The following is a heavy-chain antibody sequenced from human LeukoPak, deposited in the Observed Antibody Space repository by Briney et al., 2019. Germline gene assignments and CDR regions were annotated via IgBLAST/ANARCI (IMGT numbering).Heavy chain of an antibody. V-gene: IGHV3-66*01. CDR2: IYSGSST. CDR3: ARALYDTNGYPYGMDV. D-gene: IGHD3-22*01. CDR1: GGSFSGYY. J-gene: IGHJ6*02. Sequence: PSETLSLTCAVYGGSFSGYYWSWIRQPPGEGLEWVTVIYSGSSTYYADSVKGRFIISRDNSKNMVYLQMNSLRAEDTAVYYCARALYDTNGYPYGMDVWGQGTTVTVSS.